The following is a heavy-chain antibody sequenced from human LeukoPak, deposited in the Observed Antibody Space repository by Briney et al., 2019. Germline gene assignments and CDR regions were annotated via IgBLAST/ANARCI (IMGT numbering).Heavy chain of an antibody. V-gene: IGHV1-46*01. J-gene: IGHJ4*02. CDR1: GYTFTSYY. CDR3: ARDLEYYYGPGSYSCFDY. Sequence: ASVKVSCKASGYTFTSYYMHWVRQAPGQGLEWMGIINPSGGSTSYAQKFQGRVTMTRDTSTSTVYMELSSLRSEDTAVYYCARDLEYYYGPGSYSCFDYWGQGTLVTVSS. CDR2: INPSGGST. D-gene: IGHD3-10*01.